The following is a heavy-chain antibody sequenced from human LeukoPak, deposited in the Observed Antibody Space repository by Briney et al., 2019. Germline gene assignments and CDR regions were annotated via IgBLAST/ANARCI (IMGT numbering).Heavy chain of an antibody. D-gene: IGHD6-19*01. CDR1: GFTFSSYA. Sequence: GGSLRLSCAASGFTFSSYAMSWVRQAPGKGLECVSAISGSGGSTYYADSVKGRFTISRDNSKNTLYLQMNSLRAEDTAVYYCAKAIRFTYSSGNQDYLGQGTLVTVSS. J-gene: IGHJ4*02. CDR3: AKAIRFTYSSGNQDY. CDR2: ISGSGGST. V-gene: IGHV3-23*01.